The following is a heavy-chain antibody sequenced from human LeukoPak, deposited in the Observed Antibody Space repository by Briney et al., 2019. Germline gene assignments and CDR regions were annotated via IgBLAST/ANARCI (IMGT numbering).Heavy chain of an antibody. CDR2: ISYDGSNK. V-gene: IGHV3-30*18. CDR1: GFTFSSYG. CDR3: AKQWDDYGDYVY. D-gene: IGHD4-17*01. Sequence: GGSLRLSCAASGFTFSSYGMHWVRQAPGKGLEWVAVISYDGSNKYYADSVKGRFTISRDNSKNTLYLQMNSLRAEDTAVYYCAKQWDDYGDYVYWGQGTLVTVPS. J-gene: IGHJ4*02.